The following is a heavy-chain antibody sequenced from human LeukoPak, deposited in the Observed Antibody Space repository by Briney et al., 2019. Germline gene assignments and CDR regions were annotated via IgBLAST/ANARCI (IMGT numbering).Heavy chain of an antibody. D-gene: IGHD3-22*01. J-gene: IGHJ4*02. CDR3: ARDPQWFYYYDY. Sequence: GASVKVSCKASGYTFTAYYLHWVRQAPGQGLEWMGWINPKNGDTNHAQKFQGRVTMTRDTSVSTMYMELSGLTSDDTAVYSCARDPQWFYYYDYWGQGTLVIVSS. CDR2: INPKNGDT. CDR1: GYTFTAYY. V-gene: IGHV1-2*02.